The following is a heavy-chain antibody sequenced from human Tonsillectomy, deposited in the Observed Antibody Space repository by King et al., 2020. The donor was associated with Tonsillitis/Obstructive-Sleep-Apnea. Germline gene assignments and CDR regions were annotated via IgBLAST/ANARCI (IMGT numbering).Heavy chain of an antibody. CDR2: IKSKNDGGSI. V-gene: IGHV3-15*01. D-gene: IGHD3-22*01. Sequence: VQLVEAGGGSVKPGGSLRLSCAGSEFNCTNAWMNLGRHASGEGLEWGGRIKSKNDGGSIDYAAPVKGRFTISRDDSKNTLYLQMNSLKIEDTAVYYCTTGNYYPYWYFDLWGRGTLVTVSS. J-gene: IGHJ2*01. CDR3: TTGNYYPYWYFDL. CDR1: EFNCTNAW.